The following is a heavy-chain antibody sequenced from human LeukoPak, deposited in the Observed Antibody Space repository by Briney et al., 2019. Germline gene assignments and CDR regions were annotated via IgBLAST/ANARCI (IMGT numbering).Heavy chain of an antibody. Sequence: ASVRVSFKASRYTFPRDYIHWVRQPPCKGLEWMGVINLGGGSTVYAQKFQGRVTMTRVTSTSIVYMELNSLRSADTAVYYCARDSSLFYESSGFHYTHFDYWGQGTLVTVPS. CDR1: RYTFPRDY. V-gene: IGHV1-46*01. D-gene: IGHD3-22*01. CDR3: ARDSSLFYESSGFHYTHFDY. CDR2: INLGGGST. J-gene: IGHJ4*02.